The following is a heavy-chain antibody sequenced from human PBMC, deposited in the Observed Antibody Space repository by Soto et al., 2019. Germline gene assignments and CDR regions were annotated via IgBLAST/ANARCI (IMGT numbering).Heavy chain of an antibody. CDR3: ASRYGPSEFDH. Sequence: QLQLEESGPGLVKSSETLSLTCSVSGDSISSSSYYWGWIRQSPGEGLEWIGNIHGNGGTQYNPSPSSRVFISVDTSAIQFSLRLTSATAADSPVYYCASRYGPSEFDHWGQGSLVTVSS. CDR1: GDSISSSSYY. CDR2: IHGNGGT. V-gene: IGHV4-39*01. D-gene: IGHD3-9*01. J-gene: IGHJ4*02.